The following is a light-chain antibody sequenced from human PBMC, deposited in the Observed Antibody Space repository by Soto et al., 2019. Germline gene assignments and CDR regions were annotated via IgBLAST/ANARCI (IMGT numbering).Light chain of an antibody. Sequence: ETVMTQSPATLSVSPGERPTLSCRASQSVSSNLAWYQQKPGQAPRLLIYDASTRATGIPARFSGRGSGKEFTHTISSLQTEDFAVYYCQQYNTWPLTFGPRTKVDIK. CDR1: QSVSSN. V-gene: IGKV3-15*01. CDR2: DAS. CDR3: QQYNTWPLT. J-gene: IGKJ3*01.